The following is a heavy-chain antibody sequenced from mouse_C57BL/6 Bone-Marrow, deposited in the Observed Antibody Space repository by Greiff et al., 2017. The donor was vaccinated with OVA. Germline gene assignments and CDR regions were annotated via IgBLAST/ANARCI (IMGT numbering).Heavy chain of an antibody. Sequence: VHVKQSGPELVKPGASVKISCKASGYSFTGYYMHWVKQSHGNILDWIGYIYPYNGVSSYNQKFKGKATLTVDKSSSTAYMELRSLTSEDSAVYYCAKGGYYGSSYFDVWGTGTTVTVSS. D-gene: IGHD1-1*01. CDR1: GYSFTGYY. V-gene: IGHV1-31*01. CDR2: IYPYNGVS. CDR3: AKGGYYGSSYFDV. J-gene: IGHJ1*03.